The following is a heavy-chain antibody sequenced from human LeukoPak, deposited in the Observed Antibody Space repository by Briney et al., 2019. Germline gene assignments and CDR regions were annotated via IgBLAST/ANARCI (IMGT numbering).Heavy chain of an antibody. D-gene: IGHD4-17*01. Sequence: SETLSLTCTVSGASISNYYWSWIRQPPGKGLEWVGYIYNSGSTNYNPSLKSRVTISADTSKNQVSLKLTSVTAADTAVYYCAGRYGDYVGSPFDYWGQGTLVTVS. CDR2: IYNSGST. CDR1: GASISNYY. J-gene: IGHJ4*02. V-gene: IGHV4-59*08. CDR3: AGRYGDYVGSPFDY.